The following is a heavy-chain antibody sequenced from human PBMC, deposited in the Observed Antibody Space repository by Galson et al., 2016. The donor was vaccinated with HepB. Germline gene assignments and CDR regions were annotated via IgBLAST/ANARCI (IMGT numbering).Heavy chain of an antibody. J-gene: IGHJ6*03. Sequence: SETLSLTCTVSGGAISRYSWAWIRQPAGKGLEWIGRISPTSSTNYNPSLQSRITMPIDTSKNQFTLNLRSVTAADTAVYYCARDRGSYPDFGDDYYMDVWGKGTTVTVSS. CDR1: GGAISRYS. V-gene: IGHV4-4*07. D-gene: IGHD3/OR15-3a*01. CDR2: ISPTSST. CDR3: ARDRGSYPDFGDDYYMDV.